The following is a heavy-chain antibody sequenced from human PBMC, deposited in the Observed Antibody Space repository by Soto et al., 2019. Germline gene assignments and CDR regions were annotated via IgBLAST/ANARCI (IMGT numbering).Heavy chain of an antibody. CDR1: GFTFSNYA. J-gene: IGHJ4*02. CDR3: ARDKRDLRFLEWSYYFDY. V-gene: IGHV3-30-3*01. D-gene: IGHD3-3*01. Sequence: QVQQVESGGGVVQPGRSLRLSCAPSGFTFSNYAMHWVRQAPGKGLEWVAVISYDGSNKYYADSVKGRFTISRDNSKNTLYLQMNSLRAEDTAVYYCARDKRDLRFLEWSYYFDYWGQGTLVTVSS. CDR2: ISYDGSNK.